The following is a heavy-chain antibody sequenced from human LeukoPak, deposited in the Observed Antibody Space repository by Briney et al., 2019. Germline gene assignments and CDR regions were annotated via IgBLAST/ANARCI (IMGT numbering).Heavy chain of an antibody. Sequence: GGSLRLSCAASGFTFSSYGMHWVRQAPGKGLEWVAVISYDGSNKYYADSVKGRFTISRDNSKNTLYLQMNSLRAEDTAVYYCAKDSGWFGELFSFVIWGQGTMVTVSS. D-gene: IGHD3-10*01. J-gene: IGHJ3*02. CDR2: ISYDGSNK. V-gene: IGHV3-30*18. CDR3: AKDSGWFGELFSFVI. CDR1: GFTFSSYG.